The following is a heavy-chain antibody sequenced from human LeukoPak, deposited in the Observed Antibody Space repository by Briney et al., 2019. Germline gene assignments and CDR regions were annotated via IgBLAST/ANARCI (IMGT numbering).Heavy chain of an antibody. D-gene: IGHD3-22*01. CDR2: INHSGST. Sequence: SETLSLTCAVYGGSFSGYYWSWIRQPPGEGLEWIGEINHSGSTNYNPSLKSRVTISVDTSKNQFSLKLSSVTAADTAVYYCARVDSSGYYIDYWGQGTLVTVSS. V-gene: IGHV4-34*01. CDR3: ARVDSSGYYIDY. J-gene: IGHJ4*02. CDR1: GGSFSGYY.